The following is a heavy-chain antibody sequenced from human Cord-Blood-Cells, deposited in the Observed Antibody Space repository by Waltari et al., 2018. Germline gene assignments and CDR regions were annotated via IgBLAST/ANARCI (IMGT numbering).Heavy chain of an antibody. J-gene: IGHJ2*01. D-gene: IGHD6-13*01. CDR3: ARQYSSSWHGFDL. Sequence: EVQLVQSGAEVKKPGESLRISCKGSGYSFTSYWISWVRQMPGKGLEWMGRIDRSDSCTNYSPSCQGHVTISADKSISTAYLQWSSLKASDTAMYYCARQYSSSWHGFDLWGRGTLVTVSS. CDR2: IDRSDSCT. V-gene: IGHV5-10-1*01. CDR1: GYSFTSYW.